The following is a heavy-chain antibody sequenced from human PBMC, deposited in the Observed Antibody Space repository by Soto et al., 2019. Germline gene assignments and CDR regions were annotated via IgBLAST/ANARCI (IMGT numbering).Heavy chain of an antibody. CDR2: IFYSGST. J-gene: IGHJ5*02. CDR3: ARRNGLASDFDP. V-gene: IGHV4-59*08. D-gene: IGHD6-13*01. CDR1: GGSISSYY. Sequence: SETLSLTCTVSGGSISSYYWSWIRQPPGKGLEWIGYIFYSGSTYYNPSLKSRVAISVDTSKNQFSLKLNSVTAADTAVYYCARRNGLASDFDPWGQGTLVTVSS.